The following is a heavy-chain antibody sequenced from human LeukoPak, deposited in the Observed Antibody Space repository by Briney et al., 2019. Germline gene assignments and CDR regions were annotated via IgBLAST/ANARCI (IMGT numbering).Heavy chain of an antibody. V-gene: IGHV3-23*01. Sequence: GGSLRLSCVASGFTFSDYSMNWVRQAPGKGLEWVSDINESGSHTHYADFVKGRFTVSRDNSKNILYLQMNSLRADDTAVYYCAKKEGYSSTWYLFWGQGTLVTVSS. CDR2: INESGSHT. D-gene: IGHD6-13*01. CDR1: GFTFSDYS. CDR3: AKKEGYSSTWYLF. J-gene: IGHJ3*01.